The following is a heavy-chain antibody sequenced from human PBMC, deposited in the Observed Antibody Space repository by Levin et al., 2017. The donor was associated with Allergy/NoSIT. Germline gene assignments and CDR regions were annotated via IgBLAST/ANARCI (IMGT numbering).Heavy chain of an antibody. J-gene: IGHJ6*02. CDR2: IHSDGST. V-gene: IGHV3-66*01. Sequence: GESLKISCAASTITVSSNYMSWVRQAPGKGLEWVSVIHSDGSTYYADSVKGRFTISRDNSKNTLYLQMNSLRAEDTAVYYCAREWRGYKNFGMDVWGQGTTATVSS. D-gene: IGHD5-18*01. CDR3: AREWRGYKNFGMDV. CDR1: TITVSSNY.